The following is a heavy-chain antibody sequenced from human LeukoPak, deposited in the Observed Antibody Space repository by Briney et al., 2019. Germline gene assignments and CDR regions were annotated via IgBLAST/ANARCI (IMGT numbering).Heavy chain of an antibody. CDR2: ISDSSSYI. CDR1: GFTFNNYN. V-gene: IGHV3-21*01. Sequence: GGTLRLSCAASGFTFNNYNMNWVRQAPGKGLEWVSSISDSSSYIYYADSVRGRFTISRDNAENSLYLQMNSLRAEDTAMYYCARADLSGSYFHPHFLDYWGQGTLVTVSS. J-gene: IGHJ4*02. D-gene: IGHD1-26*01. CDR3: ARADLSGSYFHPHFLDY.